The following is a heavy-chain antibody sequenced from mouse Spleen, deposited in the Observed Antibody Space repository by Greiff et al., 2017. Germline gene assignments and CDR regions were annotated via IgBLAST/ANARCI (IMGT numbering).Heavy chain of an antibody. CDR1: GYSFTSYW. D-gene: IGHD2-10*02. CDR3: APYGNYDAMDY. J-gene: IGHJ4*01. Sequence: VQLQESGPQLVRPGASVKISCKASGYSFTSYWMHWVKQRPGQGLEWIGMIDPSDSETRLNQKFKDKATLTVDKSSSTAYMQLSSPTSEDSAVYYCAPYGNYDAMDYWGQGTSVTVSS. CDR2: IDPSDSET. V-gene: IGHV1S126*01.